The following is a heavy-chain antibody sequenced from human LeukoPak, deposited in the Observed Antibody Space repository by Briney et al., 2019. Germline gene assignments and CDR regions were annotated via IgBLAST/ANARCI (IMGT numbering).Heavy chain of an antibody. D-gene: IGHD5-18*01. CDR2: SSGSGGST. Sequence: GWSLRVSCAASGLTLSSYVLSWVRPAPGKGRDGVSASSGSGGSTYYADSVNGRFPISRDNSKNTLYLQMNSLRAEDTAVYFCAKVKWIQLYYYFDYWGQGTLVTVSS. J-gene: IGHJ4*02. CDR3: AKVKWIQLYYYFDY. CDR1: GLTLSSYV. V-gene: IGHV3-23*01.